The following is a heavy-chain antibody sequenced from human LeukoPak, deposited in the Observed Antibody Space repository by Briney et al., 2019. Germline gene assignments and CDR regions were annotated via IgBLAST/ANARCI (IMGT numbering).Heavy chain of an antibody. Sequence: PGGSLRLSCAASGFTFSSYAMSWVRQAPGKGLEWVSAISGSGGSTYYADSVKGRFTISRDNSKNTLYLQMNSLRAEDTAVYYCARGSVADYDILTGYLSRDYYGMDVWGQGTTVTVSS. CDR1: GFTFSSYA. CDR3: ARGSVADYDILTGYLSRDYYGMDV. V-gene: IGHV3-23*01. CDR2: ISGSGGST. D-gene: IGHD3-9*01. J-gene: IGHJ6*02.